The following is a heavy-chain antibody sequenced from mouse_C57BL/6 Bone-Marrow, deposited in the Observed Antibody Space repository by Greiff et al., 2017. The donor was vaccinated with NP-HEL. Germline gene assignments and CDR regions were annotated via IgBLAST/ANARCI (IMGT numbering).Heavy chain of an antibody. CDR2: IDPSDSET. V-gene: IGHV1-52*01. Sequence: VQLQQPGAELVRPGSSVKLSCKASGYTFTSYWMHWVKQRPIQGLEWIGNIDPSDSETHYNQKFKDKATLTVDKSSSTAYMQLSSLTSEDSAVYYCARKGYDFTGVFAYWGQGTLVTVSA. J-gene: IGHJ3*01. D-gene: IGHD2-4*01. CDR3: ARKGYDFTGVFAY. CDR1: GYTFTSYW.